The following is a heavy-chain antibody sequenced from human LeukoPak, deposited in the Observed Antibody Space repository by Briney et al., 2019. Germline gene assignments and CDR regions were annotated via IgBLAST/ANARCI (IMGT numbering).Heavy chain of an antibody. CDR1: GGSFSGYY. CDR3: ARRSCSSTVRCHLHRQRAAFDI. V-gene: IGHV4-34*01. D-gene: IGHD2-2*01. CDR2: INHSGST. Sequence: PSETLSLTCAVYGGSFSGYYWSWIRQPPGKGLEWIGEINHSGSTNYNPSLKSRVTISVDTSKNQFSLKLSSVTAADTAVYYCARRSCSSTVRCHLHRQRAAFDIWGQGTMVTVSS. J-gene: IGHJ3*02.